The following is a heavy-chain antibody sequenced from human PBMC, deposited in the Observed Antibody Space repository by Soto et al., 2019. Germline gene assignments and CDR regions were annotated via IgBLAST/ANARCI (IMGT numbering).Heavy chain of an antibody. Sequence: SVKVSCKASGFTFTNSAVQWVRQARGQRLEWIGWIVVGSGNTNYAQKFQERVTITRDMSTSTAYMELSSLRSEDTAVYYCAADTLRFLGYYYYGMDVWGQGTTVTVSS. CDR1: GFTFTNSA. CDR2: IVVGSGNT. CDR3: AADTLRFLGYYYYGMDV. D-gene: IGHD3-3*01. J-gene: IGHJ6*02. V-gene: IGHV1-58*01.